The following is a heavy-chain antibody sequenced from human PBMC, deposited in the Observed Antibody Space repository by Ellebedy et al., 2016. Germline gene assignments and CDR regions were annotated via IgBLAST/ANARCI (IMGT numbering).Heavy chain of an antibody. Sequence: ASVKVSCXASGGTFSSYGISWVRQAPGQGLEWMGWISAYNGNTNYAQKLQGRVTMTTDTSTSTAYMELRSLRSDDTAVYYCARETFWFGEPIGLENWFDPWGQGTLVTVSS. V-gene: IGHV1-18*01. J-gene: IGHJ5*02. D-gene: IGHD3-10*01. CDR1: GGTFSSYG. CDR2: ISAYNGNT. CDR3: ARETFWFGEPIGLENWFDP.